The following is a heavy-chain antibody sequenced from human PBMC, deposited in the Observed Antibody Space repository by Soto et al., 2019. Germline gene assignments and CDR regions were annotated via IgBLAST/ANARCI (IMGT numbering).Heavy chain of an antibody. J-gene: IGHJ6*03. V-gene: IGHV4-59*08. D-gene: IGHD2-15*01. CDR3: ARHRRCSGGSCYYDYYCYMDV. CDR1: GGSISSYY. CDR2: IYYSGST. Sequence: QVQLQESGPGLVKPSETLSLTCTVSGGSISSYYWSWIRQPPGKGLEWIGYIYYSGSTNYNPSLKSRVTISVDTSKNQFSLKLSSVTAADTAVYYCARHRRCSGGSCYYDYYCYMDVWGKGTTVTVSS.